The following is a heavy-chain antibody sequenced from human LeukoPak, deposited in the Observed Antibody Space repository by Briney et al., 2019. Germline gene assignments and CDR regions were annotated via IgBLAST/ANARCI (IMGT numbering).Heavy chain of an antibody. CDR3: ARDSSGWYGGYFDY. CDR1: GFTFSSYW. Sequence: GGSLRLSCAASGFTFSSYWISWVRQAPGKGLEWVANIKQDGSEKYYVDSVKGRFTISRDNAKNSLYLQMNSLRAEDTAVYYYARDSSGWYGGYFDYRGQGTLVTVSS. V-gene: IGHV3-7*01. D-gene: IGHD6-19*01. CDR2: IKQDGSEK. J-gene: IGHJ4*02.